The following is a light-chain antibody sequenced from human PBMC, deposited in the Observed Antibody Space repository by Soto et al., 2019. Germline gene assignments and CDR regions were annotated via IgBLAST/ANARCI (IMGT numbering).Light chain of an antibody. CDR3: CSYAGSYTYV. CDR2: DVS. J-gene: IGLJ1*01. Sequence: QSALTQPRSVSGSPGQSVTISCTGTSSDVGSYSYVSWYQQHPGKAPELMIYDVSKRPSGVPDRFSGSKSGNTASLTISGLQAGDEAEYYCCSYAGSYTYVFGTGTKLTVL. CDR1: SSDVGSYSY. V-gene: IGLV2-11*01.